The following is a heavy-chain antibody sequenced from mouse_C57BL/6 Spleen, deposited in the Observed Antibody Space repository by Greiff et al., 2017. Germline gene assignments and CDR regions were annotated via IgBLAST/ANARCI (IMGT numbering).Heavy chain of an antibody. CDR3: ARRPTVVATGAMDY. D-gene: IGHD1-1*01. J-gene: IGHJ4*01. CDR1: GYTFTDYN. CDR2: INPNNGGT. Sequence: EVQLQQSGPELVKPGASVKIPCKASGYTFTDYNMDWVKQSHGKSLEWIGDINPNNGGTIYNQKFKGKATLTVDKSSSTAYMELRSLTSEDTAVYYCARRPTVVATGAMDYWGQGTSVTVAS. V-gene: IGHV1-18*01.